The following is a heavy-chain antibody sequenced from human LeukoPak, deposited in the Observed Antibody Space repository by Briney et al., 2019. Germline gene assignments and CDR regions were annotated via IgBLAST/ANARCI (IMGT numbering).Heavy chain of an antibody. Sequence: MPSETLSLTCTVSSGSIRNYYWSWIRQPPGKGLEWIGYIHYTGTTNYNPSLKSRVTLSLDTSKNQLSLKLNSVTAADAAVYYCAAQHQLVNTFGIWGQGTIISVSS. CDR3: AAQHQLVNTFGI. CDR1: SGSIRNYY. CDR2: IHYTGTT. D-gene: IGHD6-13*01. V-gene: IGHV4-59*01. J-gene: IGHJ3*02.